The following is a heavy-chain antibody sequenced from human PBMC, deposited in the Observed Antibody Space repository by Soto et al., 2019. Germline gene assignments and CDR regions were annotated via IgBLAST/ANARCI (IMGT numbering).Heavy chain of an antibody. CDR3: ARDSGYVYYYYYYGMDV. V-gene: IGHV1-3*01. Sequence: ASVKVSCKASGYTFTSYAMHWVRQAPGKRLEWMGWINAGNGNTKYSQKFQGRVTITRDTSASTAYMELSSLRSEDTAVYYCARDSGYVYYYYYYGMDVWGQGTTVTVSS. CDR1: GYTFTSYA. J-gene: IGHJ6*02. CDR2: INAGNGNT. D-gene: IGHD5-12*01.